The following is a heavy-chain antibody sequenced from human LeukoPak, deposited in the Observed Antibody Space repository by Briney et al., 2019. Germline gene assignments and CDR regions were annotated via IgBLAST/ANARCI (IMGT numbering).Heavy chain of an antibody. J-gene: IGHJ4*02. CDR3: AKDLLYSDVWGSYRPNPLDY. CDR1: RFTVSSNY. Sequence: GGSLRLSCAASRFTVSSNYMTWVRQAPGKGLEWVSVIYSGGNTYYADSVKGRFTISRDNSKNTLYLQMNSLRAEDTAVYYCAKDLLYSDVWGSYRPNPLDYWGQGTLVTVSS. CDR2: IYSGGNT. D-gene: IGHD3-16*02. V-gene: IGHV3-66*01.